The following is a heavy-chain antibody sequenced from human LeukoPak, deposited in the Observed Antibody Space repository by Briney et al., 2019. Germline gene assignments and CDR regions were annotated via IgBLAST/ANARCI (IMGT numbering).Heavy chain of an antibody. CDR2: IYYSGST. CDR1: GGSISSYY. Sequence: SETLSLTCTVSGGSISSYYWSWIRQPPGKGLEGIGYIYYSGSTNYNPSLKSRLTISGGTSKNQYSLKLSSVTAADTAVYDYARVPIRGYSYGAGAFDIWGQGTMVTVSS. V-gene: IGHV4-59*01. CDR3: ARVPIRGYSYGAGAFDI. J-gene: IGHJ3*02. D-gene: IGHD5-18*01.